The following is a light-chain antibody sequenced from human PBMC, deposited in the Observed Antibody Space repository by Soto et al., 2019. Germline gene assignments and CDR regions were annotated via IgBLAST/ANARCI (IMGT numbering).Light chain of an antibody. Sequence: QSALTQPRSVSGSPGQSVTISCTGSSSDVGAYKYVSWYQQLPGKAPKLMIYEVSNRPSGVSNRFSGSKSGNTASLTISGLQTEDEADYYCSSYTTTTTRVVFGGGTKLTVL. V-gene: IGLV2-14*01. CDR1: SSDVGAYKY. CDR3: SSYTTTTTRVV. CDR2: EVS. J-gene: IGLJ2*01.